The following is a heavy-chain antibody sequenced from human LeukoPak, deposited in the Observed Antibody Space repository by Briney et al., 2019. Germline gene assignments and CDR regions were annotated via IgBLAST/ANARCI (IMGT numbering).Heavy chain of an antibody. Sequence: GGSLRLSCAASGFTFSGSAMHWVRQASGKGLEWVGRIRSKANSYATAYAASVKGWFTISRDDSKNTAYLQMNSLKTEDTAVYYCTRPGWELPTDPFDYWGQGTLVTVS. J-gene: IGHJ4*02. CDR3: TRPGWELPTDPFDY. D-gene: IGHD1-26*01. CDR2: IRSKANSYAT. CDR1: GFTFSGSA. V-gene: IGHV3-73*01.